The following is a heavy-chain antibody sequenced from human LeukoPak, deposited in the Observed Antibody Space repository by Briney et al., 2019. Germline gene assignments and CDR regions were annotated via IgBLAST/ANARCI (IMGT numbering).Heavy chain of an antibody. CDR2: ISSSGSTI. D-gene: IGHD2-21*02. CDR3: AKSSRGRCGGDCYLWYYYYMDV. J-gene: IGHJ6*03. CDR1: GFAFSTYS. V-gene: IGHV3-48*01. Sequence: AGGSLRLSCSASGFAFSTYSMNWVRQAPGKGLEWLSYISSSGSTISYADSVKGRFTISRDNSKNTLYLQMNSLRAEDTAVYYCAKSSRGRCGGDCYLWYYYYMDVWGKGTTVTISS.